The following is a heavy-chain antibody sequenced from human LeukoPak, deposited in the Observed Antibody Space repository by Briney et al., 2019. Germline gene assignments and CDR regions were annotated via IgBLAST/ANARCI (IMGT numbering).Heavy chain of an antibody. CDR2: ISYDGNNQ. V-gene: IGHV3-30*18. CDR3: AKALMAGYFDY. J-gene: IGHJ4*03. Sequence: GGSLRLSCAASGFSFSRYGMHWVRQAPGKGLEWVAVISYDGNNQYYADSVKGRFTISRDNSKNTLYLQMNSLRAEDTALYYCAKALMAGYFDYWGQGTLVTVSS. CDR1: GFSFSRYG. D-gene: IGHD5-24*01.